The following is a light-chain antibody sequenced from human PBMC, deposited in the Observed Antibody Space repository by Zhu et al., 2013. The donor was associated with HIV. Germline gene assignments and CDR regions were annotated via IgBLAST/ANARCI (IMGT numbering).Light chain of an antibody. V-gene: IGKV3-20*01. J-gene: IGKJ1*01. CDR1: QSVTSY. CDR2: GAS. CDR3: QQYDTSPLWT. Sequence: EIVLTQSPATLSLSPGERATLSCRASQSVTSYLAWYQQKPGQAPRLLIHGASSRATGIPDRFSGSGSGTDFTLTINGLEPEDFAVYYCQQYDTSPLWTFGQGTKVEV.